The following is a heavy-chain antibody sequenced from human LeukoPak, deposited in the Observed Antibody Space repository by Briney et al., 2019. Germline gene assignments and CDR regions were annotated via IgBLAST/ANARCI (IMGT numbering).Heavy chain of an antibody. CDR2: IIPIFGTA. D-gene: IGHD6-6*01. Sequence: SVKVSCKASAGTFSSYAISWVRQAPGQGLEWMGGIIPIFGTANYAQKFQGRVTVTADESTSTAYMELSSLRSEDTAVYYCARDSEFFAARPFWWGQGTLVTVSS. CDR1: AGTFSSYA. CDR3: ARDSEFFAARPFW. V-gene: IGHV1-69*01. J-gene: IGHJ4*02.